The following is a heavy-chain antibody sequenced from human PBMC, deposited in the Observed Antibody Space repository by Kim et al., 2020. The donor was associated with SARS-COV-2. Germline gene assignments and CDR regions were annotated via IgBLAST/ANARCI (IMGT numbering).Heavy chain of an antibody. V-gene: IGHV3-11*01. CDR3: ARDGKSYYDCWSGDELGSAYHYGMSV. J-gene: IGHJ6*02. CDR2: ISSSGSTI. CDR1: GFTFSDYY. Sequence: GGSLRLSCAASGFTFSDYYMSWIRQAPGKGLEWVSYISSSGSTIYYADSVKGRFTLSRDNAKNSLYLQMNSLRAEDTAVYYCARDGKSYYDCWSGDELGSAYHYGMSVWGQGTTVTVSS. D-gene: IGHD3-3*01.